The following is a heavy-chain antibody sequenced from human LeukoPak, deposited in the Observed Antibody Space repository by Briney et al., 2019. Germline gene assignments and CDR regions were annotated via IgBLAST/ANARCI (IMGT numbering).Heavy chain of an antibody. V-gene: IGHV4-59*01. J-gene: IGHJ4*02. CDR3: ARVALYGSSSFDY. CDR2: IYYSGST. Sequence: SETLSLTCTVSGSSISSYYWSWIRQPPGKGLEWIGYIYYSGSTNYNPSLKSRVTISVDTSKNQFSLKLSSVTAADTAVYYCARVALYGSSSFDYWGQGTLVTVSS. CDR1: GSSISSYY. D-gene: IGHD6-6*01.